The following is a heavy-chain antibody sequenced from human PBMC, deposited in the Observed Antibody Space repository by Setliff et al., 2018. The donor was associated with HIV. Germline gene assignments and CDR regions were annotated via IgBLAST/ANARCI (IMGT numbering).Heavy chain of an antibody. V-gene: IGHV1-46*01. J-gene: IGHJ5*02. D-gene: IGHD3-22*01. CDR3: AKDDRYYYDTSGSPSNWFDP. Sequence: ASVKVSCKASGYTFIDYYMHWVRQAPGQGLERMGMINPSGGSTSYAQNFQGRVTMTRDTSTHTVYMELSSLRSEDTAVHYCAKDDRYYYDTSGSPSNWFDPWGQGTQVTVSS. CDR2: INPSGGST. CDR1: GYTFIDYY.